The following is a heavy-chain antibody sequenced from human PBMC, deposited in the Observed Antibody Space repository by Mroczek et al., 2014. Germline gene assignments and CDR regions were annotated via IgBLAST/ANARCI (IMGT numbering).Heavy chain of an antibody. CDR3: ARGPVLRFLEWLSWFDP. CDR1: GGSFSGYY. CDR2: INHSGST. J-gene: IGHJ5*02. D-gene: IGHD3-3*01. V-gene: IGHV4-34*01. Sequence: QVQLQHGAAGLLKPSETLSLTCAVYGGSFSGYYWSWIRQPPGKGLEWIGEINHSGSTNYNPSLKSRVTISVDTSKNQFSLKLSSVTAADTAVYYCARGPVLRFLEWLSWFDPWGQGTLVTVSS.